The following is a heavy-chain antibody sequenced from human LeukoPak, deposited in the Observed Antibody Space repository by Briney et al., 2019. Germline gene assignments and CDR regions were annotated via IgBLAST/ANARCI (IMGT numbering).Heavy chain of an antibody. CDR3: ARQGRGYVLDY. V-gene: IGHV4-39*01. J-gene: IGHJ4*02. Sequence: PSETLSLTCTVSGGSISSSSYYWGWIRQPPGKGLEWIGSIYYSGSTYYNPSLKSRVTISVDTSKNQFSLKLSSVTAADTAVYYCARQGRGYVLDYWGQGNLVTVSS. D-gene: IGHD3-10*01. CDR2: IYYSGST. CDR1: GGSISSSSYY.